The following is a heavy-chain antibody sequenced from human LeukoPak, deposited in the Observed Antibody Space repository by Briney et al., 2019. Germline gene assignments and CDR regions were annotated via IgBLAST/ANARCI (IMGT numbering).Heavy chain of an antibody. CDR1: GFTFNDYY. V-gene: IGHV3-11*01. Sequence: GGSLRLSCAASGFTFNDYYMRWIRQAPGKGLEWLSYINIGGTNTHYGDSVKGRFTISRDNAKKSLYLEMNNLRAEDTAVYYCATDGAGFDTWGQGVLVTVSS. CDR3: ATDGAGFDT. CDR2: INIGGTNT. J-gene: IGHJ5*02.